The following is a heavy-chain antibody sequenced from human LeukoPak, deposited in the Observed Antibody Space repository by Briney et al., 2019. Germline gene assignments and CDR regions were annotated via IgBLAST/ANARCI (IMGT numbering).Heavy chain of an antibody. V-gene: IGHV3-30-3*01. CDR1: GFTFSSNA. J-gene: IGHJ4*02. CDR2: ISYDGSNK. Sequence: GGSLRLSCEASGFTFSSNAMHWVRQAPGKGLEWVAVISYDGSNKYYADSVKGRFTISRDNSKNTLYLEMSSLRAEDTALYYCAKDYGDYAVDYWGQGTLVTVSS. D-gene: IGHD4-17*01. CDR3: AKDYGDYAVDY.